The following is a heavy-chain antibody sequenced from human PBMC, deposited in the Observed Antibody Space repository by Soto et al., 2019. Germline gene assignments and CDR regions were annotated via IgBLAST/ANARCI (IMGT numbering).Heavy chain of an antibody. D-gene: IGHD2-2*01. CDR3: ARSQGSSTSLEIYYYYYYGMDV. J-gene: IGHJ6*02. CDR1: GSTFSSYA. CDR2: IIPISDTT. Sequence: QVQLVQSGAEVKKPGSSVKVSCKASGSTFSSYAISWVLQAPGQGLEWMGGIIPISDTTNYAQKCQGRVKITADEYTSTAYMDLSGPRFEDTAVYYCARSQGSSTSLEIYYYYYYGMDVWGQGTTVTVSS. V-gene: IGHV1-69*01.